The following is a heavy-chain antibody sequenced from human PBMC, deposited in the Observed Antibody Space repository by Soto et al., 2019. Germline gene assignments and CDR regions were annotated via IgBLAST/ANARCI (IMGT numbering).Heavy chain of an antibody. CDR2: ISGSSYTI. J-gene: IGHJ4*02. CDR3: ARIHLYFDY. CDR1: GFTFSDYY. Sequence: GVLRLSCAASGFTFSDYYMSWIRQAPGKGLEWVSYISGSSYTIYYADSVKGRFTISRDNAKNSVYLQMNSLRAEDTAVYYCARIHLYFDYWGQGTLVTVSS. V-gene: IGHV3-11*01.